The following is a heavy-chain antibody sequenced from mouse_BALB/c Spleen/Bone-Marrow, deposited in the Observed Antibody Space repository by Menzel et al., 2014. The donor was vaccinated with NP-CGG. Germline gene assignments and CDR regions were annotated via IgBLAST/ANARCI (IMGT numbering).Heavy chain of an antibody. D-gene: IGHD2-1*01. V-gene: IGHV5-6-3*01. CDR3: ARGNYGNYVDYFDY. CDR2: INSNGGST. CDR1: GFTFSSYG. J-gene: IGHJ2*01. Sequence: DVQLVESGGGLVQPGGSLKLSCAASGFTFSSYGMSWVRQTPDKRLELVASINSNGGSTYYPDSAKGRFTISRDNAKNTLSLQMSSLKSEDTAMYYCARGNYGNYVDYFDYWGQGTTLTVAS.